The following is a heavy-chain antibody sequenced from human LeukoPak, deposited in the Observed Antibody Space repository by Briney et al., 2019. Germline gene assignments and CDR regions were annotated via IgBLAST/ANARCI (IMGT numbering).Heavy chain of an antibody. Sequence: ASVKVSCKVSGYTLTELSMHWVRQAPGKGLEWMGGFDPEDGEAIYAQKFQGRVTMTEDTSTDTAYMELSSLRSEDMAVYYCATAAIAVAGTDAFDIWGQGTMVTVSS. CDR3: ATAAIAVAGTDAFDI. D-gene: IGHD6-19*01. CDR1: GYTLTELS. J-gene: IGHJ3*02. V-gene: IGHV1-24*01. CDR2: FDPEDGEA.